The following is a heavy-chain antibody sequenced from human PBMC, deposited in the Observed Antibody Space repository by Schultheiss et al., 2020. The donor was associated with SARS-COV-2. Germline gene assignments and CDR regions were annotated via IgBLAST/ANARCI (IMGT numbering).Heavy chain of an antibody. Sequence: GESLKISCKVSGYSFTSYWIGWVRQMPGKGLEWMGIIYPGDSDTRYSPSFQGQVTISADKSISTAYLQWSSLKASDTAMYYCARQRVVNYYYYGMDVWGQGTMVTVSS. J-gene: IGHJ6*02. D-gene: IGHD2-2*01. CDR1: GYSFTSYW. CDR3: ARQRVVNYYYYGMDV. V-gene: IGHV5-51*01. CDR2: IYPGDSDT.